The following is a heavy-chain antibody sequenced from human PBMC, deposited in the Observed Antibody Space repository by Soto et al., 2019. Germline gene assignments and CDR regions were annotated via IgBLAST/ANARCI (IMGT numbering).Heavy chain of an antibody. CDR3: ARARGKLAVFEC. J-gene: IGHJ4*02. CDR2: IIPIFGTA. D-gene: IGHD3-3*02. V-gene: IGHV1-69*13. Sequence: SVKVSCKASGGTFSSYAISWVRQAPGQGLEWMGRIIPIFGTANYAQKFQGRVTITADESTSTAYMELSSLRSPDTAVYYCARARGKLAVFECWGQGILFTVSS. CDR1: GGTFSSYA.